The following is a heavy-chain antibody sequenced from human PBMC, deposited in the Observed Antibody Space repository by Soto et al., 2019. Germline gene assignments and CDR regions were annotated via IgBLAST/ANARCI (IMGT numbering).Heavy chain of an antibody. CDR3: ARESEDLTSNFDY. Sequence: GGSLRLSCAASGFTFTRYSMNWVRQAPGKGLEWVSSISSTTNYIYYGDSMKGRFTISRDNAKNSLYLEMNSLRAEDAAVYYCARESEDLTSNFDYWGQGTLVTVSS. V-gene: IGHV3-21*06. J-gene: IGHJ4*02. CDR2: ISSTTNYI. CDR1: GFTFTRYS.